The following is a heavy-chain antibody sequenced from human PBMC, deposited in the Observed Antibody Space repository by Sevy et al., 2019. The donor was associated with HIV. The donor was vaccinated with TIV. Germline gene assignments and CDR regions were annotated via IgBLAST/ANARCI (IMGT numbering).Heavy chain of an antibody. V-gene: IGHV3-7*01. J-gene: IGHJ4*02. CDR1: GFTFSSYW. D-gene: IGHD6-13*01. Sequence: GGSLRLSCAASGFTFSSYWINWVRQAPGEGLEWVANINQGGNQKHYMDSVKGRFTISGDNAENAVYLQMNSLRVEDTAVYYCAGGPAGAAAGRFDSWGQGTLVTVSS. CDR2: INQGGNQK. CDR3: AGGPAGAAAGRFDS.